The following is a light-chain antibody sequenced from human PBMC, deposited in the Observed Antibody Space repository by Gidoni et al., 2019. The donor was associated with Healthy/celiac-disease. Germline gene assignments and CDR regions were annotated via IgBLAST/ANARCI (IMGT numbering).Light chain of an antibody. CDR2: DAS. V-gene: IGKV3-11*01. CDR3: QRRSNWPPWT. Sequence: DTVLTQSPATLSLSPGERATLSCRASQSVSSYLAWYQQKPGQAPTLLIYDASNRATGVPARFSGSGSGTDFTLTIGSLEPEDFAVYYCQRRSNWPPWTFXQXTKVEIK. J-gene: IGKJ1*01. CDR1: QSVSSY.